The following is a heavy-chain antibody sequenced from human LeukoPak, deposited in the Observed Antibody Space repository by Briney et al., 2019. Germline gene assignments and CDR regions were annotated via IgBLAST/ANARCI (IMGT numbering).Heavy chain of an antibody. CDR2: MNPNSGNT. J-gene: IGHJ4*02. D-gene: IGHD3-10*01. CDR3: ARGRAFTGYYGTGSSDFDY. CDR1: GYTFTSYD. Sequence: ASVKVSCKASGYTFTSYDINWVRPATGQGLEWMGWMNPNSGNTGYAQKFQGRVTMTRNTSISTAYMELSSLRSEDTAVYYCARGRAFTGYYGTGSSDFDYGGQGTLVTVSS. V-gene: IGHV1-8*01.